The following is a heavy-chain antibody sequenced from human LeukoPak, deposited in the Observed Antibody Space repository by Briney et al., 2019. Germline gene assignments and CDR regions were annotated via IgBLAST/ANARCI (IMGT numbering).Heavy chain of an antibody. CDR3: ASGLAAGNVVVPAANDAFDI. D-gene: IGHD2-2*01. J-gene: IGHJ3*02. CDR2: IYPGDSDT. V-gene: IGHV5-51*01. Sequence: GESLKISCKGSGYSFTSYWIGWVRQMPGKGLEWMGIIYPGDSDTRYSPSFQGQVTISADKSISTAYLQWSSLEASDTAMYYCASGLAAGNVVVPAANDAFDIWGQGTMVTVSS. CDR1: GYSFTSYW.